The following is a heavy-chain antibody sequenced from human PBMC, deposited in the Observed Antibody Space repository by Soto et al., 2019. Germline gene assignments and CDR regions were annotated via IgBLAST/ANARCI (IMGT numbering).Heavy chain of an antibody. J-gene: IGHJ1*01. V-gene: IGHV3-21*01. CDR1: GFIFTSYS. D-gene: IGHD6-19*01. Sequence: EVQLVESGGGLVQRGGSLRLSCAASGFIFTSYSMVWVRQAPGKGLEWVSSISSRSDSIYYADSVKGRFTISRDNAQNALYLQMNSLTSEDTAVYYCARDRSADRFVQYFQHWGTGNLVTVSS. CDR2: ISSRSDSI. CDR3: ARDRSADRFVQYFQH.